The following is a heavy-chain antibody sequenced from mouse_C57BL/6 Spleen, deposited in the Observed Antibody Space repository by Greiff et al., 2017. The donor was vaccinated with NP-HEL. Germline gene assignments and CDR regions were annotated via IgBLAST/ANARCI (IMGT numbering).Heavy chain of an antibody. V-gene: IGHV5-9*01. Sequence: EVKLVESGGGLVKPGGSLKLSCAASGFTFSSYTMSWVRQTPEKRLEWVATISGGGGNTYYPDSVKGRFTISRDNAKNTLYLQMSSLRSEDTALYYCARGIYYYGSSYWYFDVWGTGTTVTVSS. CDR2: ISGGGGNT. CDR3: ARGIYYYGSSYWYFDV. D-gene: IGHD1-1*01. J-gene: IGHJ1*03. CDR1: GFTFSSYT.